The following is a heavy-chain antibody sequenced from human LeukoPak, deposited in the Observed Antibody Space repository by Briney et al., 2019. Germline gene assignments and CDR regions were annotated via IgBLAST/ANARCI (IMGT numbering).Heavy chain of an antibody. J-gene: IGHJ6*02. CDR3: AKHIRYCNGGSCFTYYYYEMDV. Sequence: PGGSLRLSCAASGFTFSSYAVSWVRQAPGKGLEWVSAISGSGGSTYYADSVKGRFTISRDNSKNTLYLQMNSLRAEDTAVYYCAKHIRYCNGGSCFTYYYYEMDVWGQGTTVTVSS. V-gene: IGHV3-23*01. D-gene: IGHD2-15*01. CDR2: ISGSGGST. CDR1: GFTFSSYA.